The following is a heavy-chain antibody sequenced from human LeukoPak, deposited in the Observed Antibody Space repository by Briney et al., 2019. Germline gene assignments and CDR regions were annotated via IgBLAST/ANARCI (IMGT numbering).Heavy chain of an antibody. CDR3: AREIIAAAGTWVFSNWFDP. CDR1: GFTFSSYA. V-gene: IGHV3-30*04. Sequence: HPGGSLRLSCAASGFTFSSYAMHWVRQAPGKGLEWVAVISYDGSNKYYADSVKGRFTISRDNSKNTLYLQMNSLRAEDTAVYYCAREIIAAAGTWVFSNWFDPRGQGTLVTVSS. CDR2: ISYDGSNK. D-gene: IGHD6-13*01. J-gene: IGHJ5*02.